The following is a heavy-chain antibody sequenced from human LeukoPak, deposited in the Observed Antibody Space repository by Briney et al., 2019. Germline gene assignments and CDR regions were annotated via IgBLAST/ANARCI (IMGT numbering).Heavy chain of an antibody. CDR1: GGSISSYY. CDR3: ARHSARGITGYFDY. V-gene: IGHV4-4*09. Sequence: SETLSLTCTVSGGSISSYYWSWIRQPPGKGLEWIGYIYTSGSTNYNPSLKSRVTISVDTSKNQFSLKLSSVTAADTAVYYCARHSARGITGYFDYWGQGTLVTVSS. CDR2: IYTSGST. D-gene: IGHD1-20*01. J-gene: IGHJ4*02.